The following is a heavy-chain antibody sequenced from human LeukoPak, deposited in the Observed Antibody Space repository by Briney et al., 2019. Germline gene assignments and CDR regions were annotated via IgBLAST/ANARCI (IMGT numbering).Heavy chain of an antibody. V-gene: IGHV3-74*01. CDR1: GLIFTNFV. Sequence: GGSLGLSCAASGLIFTNFVMYWVRQAPGKGLVWVSRINTDGGDTTYADSVKGRFTMSRDNAKNTLYLQMNTLRAEDTAVYYCAGHHQAYSRTYWGQGTLVTVSS. CDR2: INTDGGDT. D-gene: IGHD6-13*01. CDR3: AGHHQAYSRTY. J-gene: IGHJ4*02.